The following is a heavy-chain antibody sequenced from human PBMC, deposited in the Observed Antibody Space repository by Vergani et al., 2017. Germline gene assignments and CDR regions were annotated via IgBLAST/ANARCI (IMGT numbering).Heavy chain of an antibody. CDR3: ASGGVYDSSGYNPD. CDR2: IYYSGST. V-gene: IGHV4-59*01. Sequence: QVQLQESGPGLVKPSETLSLTCTVSGGSISSYYWSWIRQPPGKGLEWIGYIYYSGSTNYNPSLKSRVTISVDTSKNQFSLKLSSVTAADTAVYYCASGGVYDSSGYNPDWGQGTLVTVSS. D-gene: IGHD3-22*01. CDR1: GGSISSYY. J-gene: IGHJ4*02.